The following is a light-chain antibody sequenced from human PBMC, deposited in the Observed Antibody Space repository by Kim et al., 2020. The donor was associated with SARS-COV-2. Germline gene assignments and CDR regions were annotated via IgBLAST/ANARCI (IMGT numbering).Light chain of an antibody. CDR1: QDISNY. CDR3: HKYHSAPLT. V-gene: IGKV1-27*01. J-gene: IGKJ4*01. CDR2: GAS. Sequence: DLQMTQSPSSLSASVGDRVTLTCRASQDISNYLAWYQQKPGKVPQLLIYGASTLQSGVPSRFSGSGSGTEFTLTISSLQPEDVATYYCHKYHSAPLTFGGGTKVDIK.